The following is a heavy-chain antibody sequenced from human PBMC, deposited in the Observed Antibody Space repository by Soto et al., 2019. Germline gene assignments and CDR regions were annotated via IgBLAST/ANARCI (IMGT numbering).Heavy chain of an antibody. Sequence: GESLKISCKGSGYSFTSYWIGWVRQMPGKGLEWMGIIYPGDSDTRYSPSFQGQVTISADKSISTAYLQWSSLKASDTAMYYCASSVGFTVTTGYDLYGMDVWGQGTTVTVSS. CDR2: IYPGDSDT. D-gene: IGHD4-4*01. CDR3: ASSVGFTVTTGYDLYGMDV. CDR1: GYSFTSYW. J-gene: IGHJ6*02. V-gene: IGHV5-51*01.